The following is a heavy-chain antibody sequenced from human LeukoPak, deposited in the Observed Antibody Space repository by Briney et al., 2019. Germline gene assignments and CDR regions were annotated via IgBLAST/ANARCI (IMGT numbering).Heavy chain of an antibody. Sequence: GGSLRLSCAASGFTFSGYVMTWVRQAPVKGLECVSSITFSSSHIYYADSVKGRFTISRDNSKNTLYLQMNSLRAEDTAVYYCAKDRPIIWARHVFDYWGQGTLVTVSS. V-gene: IGHV3-23*01. D-gene: IGHD3-16*01. J-gene: IGHJ4*02. CDR1: GFTFSGYV. CDR2: ITFSSSHI. CDR3: AKDRPIIWARHVFDY.